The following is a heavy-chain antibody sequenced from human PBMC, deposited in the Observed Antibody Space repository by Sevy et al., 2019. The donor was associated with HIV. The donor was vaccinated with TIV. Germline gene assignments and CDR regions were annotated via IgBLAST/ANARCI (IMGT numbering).Heavy chain of an antibody. CDR1: GFTFNSYG. J-gene: IGHJ4*02. D-gene: IGHD4-17*01. CDR2: IWFDGSNK. CDR3: ARDLEFYDYGDYGPAFTPDY. V-gene: IGHV3-33*01. Sequence: GGSLGLSCATSGFTFNSYGMHWVRQAPGKGLEWVALIWFDGSNKYYADSVKGRFTISRDIVKNTLHLQMNSLRAEDTAVYYCARDLEFYDYGDYGPAFTPDYWGQGTLVTVSS.